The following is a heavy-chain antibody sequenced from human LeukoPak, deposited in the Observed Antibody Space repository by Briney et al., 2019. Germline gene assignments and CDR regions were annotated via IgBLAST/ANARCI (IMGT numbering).Heavy chain of an antibody. J-gene: IGHJ6*03. CDR2: IRSGGGYT. Sequence: GGSLRLSCAASGFTFSSYAMSWVRQAPGKGLEWVSTIRSGGGYTYYADSVKGRFTISRDNSKNTLYVQMNSPRAEDTAVYYCAKSLYYYYYIDVWDKGTTVTVSS. CDR1: GFTFSSYA. V-gene: IGHV3-23*01. CDR3: AKSLYYYYYIDV.